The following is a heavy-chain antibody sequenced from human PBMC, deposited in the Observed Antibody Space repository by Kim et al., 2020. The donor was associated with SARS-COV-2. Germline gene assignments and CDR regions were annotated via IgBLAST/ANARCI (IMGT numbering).Heavy chain of an antibody. CDR3: ARGLYGDSWKFENWYFDL. V-gene: IGHV4-4*02. D-gene: IGHD4-17*01. CDR1: GGSISSSNW. J-gene: IGHJ2*01. CDR2: IYHSGST. Sequence: SETLSLTCAVSGGSISSSNWWSWVRQPPGKGLEWIGEIYHSGSTNYNPSLKSRVTISVDKSKNQFSLKLSSVTAADTAVYYCARGLYGDSWKFENWYFDLWGRGTLVTVSS.